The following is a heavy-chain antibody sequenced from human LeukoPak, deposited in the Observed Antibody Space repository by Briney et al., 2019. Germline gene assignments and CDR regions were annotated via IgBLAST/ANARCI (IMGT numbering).Heavy chain of an antibody. CDR1: GYSFTSYW. J-gene: IGHJ6*04. CDR2: IYPGDSDT. CDR3: ARLTGSGRGYYGMDV. V-gene: IGHV5-51*01. Sequence: PGESLKISCKGSGYSFTSYWIGWVRQMPGKGLEWMGIIYPGDSDTRYSPSFQGQVTISADKSISTAYLRWSSLKAPDTAMYYCARLTGSGRGYYGMDVWGKGTTVTVSS. D-gene: IGHD3-10*01.